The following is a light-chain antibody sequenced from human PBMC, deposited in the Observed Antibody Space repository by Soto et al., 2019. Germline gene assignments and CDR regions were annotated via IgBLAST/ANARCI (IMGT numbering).Light chain of an antibody. CDR1: QSVSSN. CDR2: GAS. Sequence: EIVRTQSPATLSVSPGERATLSCRASQSVSSNLAWYQQKPGQAPRLLIYGASTRATGIPARFSGSGSGTEFTLTISSLQSEDFVVYYCQQYNNWSWTFGQGTKVDIK. CDR3: QQYNNWSWT. V-gene: IGKV3-15*01. J-gene: IGKJ1*01.